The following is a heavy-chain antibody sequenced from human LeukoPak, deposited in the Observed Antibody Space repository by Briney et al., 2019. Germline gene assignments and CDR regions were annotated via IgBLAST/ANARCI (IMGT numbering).Heavy chain of an antibody. CDR3: ARDPPHGVISLARYGMDV. CDR1: GFTFSSYS. Sequence: GGSLRLSCAASGFTFSSYSMNWVRQAPGKGLEWVSSISSSSSYIYYADSVKGRFTISRDNAKSSLYLQMSSLRAEDTAVYYCARDPPHGVISLARYGMDVWGQGTTVTVSS. J-gene: IGHJ6*02. V-gene: IGHV3-21*01. D-gene: IGHD2-8*01. CDR2: ISSSSSYI.